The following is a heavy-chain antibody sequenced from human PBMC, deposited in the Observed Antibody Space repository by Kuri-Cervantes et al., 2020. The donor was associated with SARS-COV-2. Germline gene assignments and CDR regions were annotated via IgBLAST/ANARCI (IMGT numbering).Heavy chain of an antibody. CDR3: AKGSYSSPLDDYYGMDV. CDR2: ISGSGGST. V-gene: IGHV3-23*01. Sequence: LTCAASGYTYSRYDMHWVRQATGKGLEWVSAISGSGGSTYYADSVKGRFTISRDNSKNTLYLQMKSLRAEDTAVYYCAKGSYSSPLDDYYGMDVWGQGTTVTVSS. J-gene: IGHJ6*02. D-gene: IGHD6-13*01. CDR1: GYTYSRYD.